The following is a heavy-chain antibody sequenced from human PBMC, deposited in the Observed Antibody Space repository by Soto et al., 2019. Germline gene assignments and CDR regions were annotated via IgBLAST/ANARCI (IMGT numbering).Heavy chain of an antibody. J-gene: IGHJ6*02. D-gene: IGHD5-18*01. CDR3: ARDGVDTATGYYYGMDV. CDR2: ISAYNGNT. V-gene: IGHV1-18*01. CDR1: GYTFTSYG. Sequence: QVQLVQSGAEVKKPGASVKVSCKASGYTFTSYGISWVRQAPGQGLEWMGWISAYNGNTNYAQKLQGRVTMTTDTSASTAYMELRSLGSDDTAVYYFARDGVDTATGYYYGMDVWGQWTTVTVSS.